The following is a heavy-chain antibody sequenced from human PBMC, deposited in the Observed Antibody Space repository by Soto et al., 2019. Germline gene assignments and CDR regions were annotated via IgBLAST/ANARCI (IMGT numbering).Heavy chain of an antibody. Sequence: EVQLLDSGGGLVQPGGSLRLSCAASGFTFSNYAMTWVRQAPGQGLEWVSVISGNSGTTYYADSVMGRFTISRDNSKNTLYLQMNSLRAEDTAVYYGAKGPLGVERPKDSFDYWGQGTLVTVSS. CDR2: ISGNSGTT. CDR1: GFTFSNYA. D-gene: IGHD2-15*01. J-gene: IGHJ4*02. V-gene: IGHV3-23*01. CDR3: AKGPLGVERPKDSFDY.